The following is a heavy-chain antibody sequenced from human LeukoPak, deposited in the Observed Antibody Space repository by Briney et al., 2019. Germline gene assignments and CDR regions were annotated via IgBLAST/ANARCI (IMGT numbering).Heavy chain of an antibody. CDR3: AKAGYRTGWDWLDP. Sequence: ASVKVSCKASGYTFTSYDIHWVRQATGHGLEWMGWLNPNTGHTGHAQKFQGRVTMTRDSSTSTAYMELSGLTPEDTAIYYCAKAGYRTGWDWLDPWGQGTLVTVSS. V-gene: IGHV1-8*01. CDR1: GYTFTSYD. CDR2: LNPNTGHT. J-gene: IGHJ5*02. D-gene: IGHD2-8*02.